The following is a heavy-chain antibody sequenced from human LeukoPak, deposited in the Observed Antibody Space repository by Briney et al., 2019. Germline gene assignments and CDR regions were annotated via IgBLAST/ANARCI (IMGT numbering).Heavy chain of an antibody. V-gene: IGHV1-2*06. CDR3: ARGIYYDSSAYYALDI. D-gene: IGHD3-22*01. CDR2: INPNSGGT. Sequence: ASVKVSCKASGYTFTAYFIHWVRQAPGQGLEWMGRINPNSGGTKYAQKFQGRVTMTRDTSISTAYMELTSLRSDDTAVYYCARGIYYDSSAYYALDIWGQGSMVTVSS. J-gene: IGHJ3*02. CDR1: GYTFTAYF.